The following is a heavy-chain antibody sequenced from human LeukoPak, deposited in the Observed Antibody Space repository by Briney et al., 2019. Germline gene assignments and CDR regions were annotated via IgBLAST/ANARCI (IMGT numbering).Heavy chain of an antibody. J-gene: IGHJ6*03. V-gene: IGHV1-69*05. Sequence: ASVTVSCKASGGTFSSYAISWVRQAPGQGLEWMGRIIPIFGTANYAQKFQGRVTITTDESTSTAYMELSSLRSEDTAVYYCASCGSSTSWYFMDVWGKGTTVTVSS. CDR1: GGTFSSYA. CDR2: IIPIFGTA. CDR3: ASCGSSTSWYFMDV. D-gene: IGHD2-2*01.